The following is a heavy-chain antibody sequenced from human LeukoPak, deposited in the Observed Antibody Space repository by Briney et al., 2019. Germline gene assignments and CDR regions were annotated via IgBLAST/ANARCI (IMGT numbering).Heavy chain of an antibody. Sequence: GGSLRLSCAASGFTFSSYWMHWVRHAPGKGLVWVSRFNSDGITTSYAASVKGRFTISRDNAKNTLYLQMNSLRAEDTAVYYCARGRYYFDSWGQGTLVTVSS. CDR1: GFTFSSYW. J-gene: IGHJ4*02. CDR3: ARGRYYFDS. V-gene: IGHV3-74*01. CDR2: FNSDGITT.